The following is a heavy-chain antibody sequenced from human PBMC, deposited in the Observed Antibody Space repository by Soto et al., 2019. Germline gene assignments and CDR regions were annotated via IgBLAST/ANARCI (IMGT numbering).Heavy chain of an antibody. CDR1: GGSLSSYY. CDR3: ARRRYYSGSYYYFDY. J-gene: IGHJ4*02. CDR2: IYYRGST. D-gene: IGHD1-26*01. Sequence: SDTLSLTCTVSGGSLSSYYWSWIRQPPGKGLEWVGYIYYRGSTNYNPSLKSRVAISLDTSKNQFSLKLNSVTAADTAVYYCARRRYYSGSYYYFDYWGQGALVTVS. V-gene: IGHV4-59*01.